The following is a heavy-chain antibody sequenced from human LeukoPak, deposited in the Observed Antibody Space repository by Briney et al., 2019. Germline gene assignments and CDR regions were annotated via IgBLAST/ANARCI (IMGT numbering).Heavy chain of an antibody. V-gene: IGHV3-33*06. D-gene: IGHD3-9*01. CDR3: AKLSYDILSGYYLDY. Sequence: GGSLRLSCAASGFTFTSYGMHWVRQAPGQGLEWVAVIYYDGSHKYYADSVKGRFTISRDNSKNTLYLQMTSLRAEDTAVYYCAKLSYDILSGYYLDYWGQGTLVTVSS. J-gene: IGHJ4*02. CDR1: GFTFTSYG. CDR2: IYYDGSHK.